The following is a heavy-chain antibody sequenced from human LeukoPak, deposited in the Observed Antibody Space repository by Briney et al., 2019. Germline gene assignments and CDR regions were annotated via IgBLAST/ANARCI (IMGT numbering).Heavy chain of an antibody. Sequence: ASVKVSCKASEYTFTGYYMHWVRQAPGQGLEWMGWINPNSGGTNYAQKFQGRVTMTRDTSISTAYMELSRLRSDDTAVYYCARADTVVVPAAISLWVQGTLVTVSS. CDR3: ARADTVVVPAAISL. D-gene: IGHD2-2*01. CDR1: EYTFTGYY. CDR2: INPNSGGT. J-gene: IGHJ4*02. V-gene: IGHV1-2*02.